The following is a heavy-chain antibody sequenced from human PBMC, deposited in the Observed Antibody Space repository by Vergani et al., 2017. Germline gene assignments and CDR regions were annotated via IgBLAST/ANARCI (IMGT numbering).Heavy chain of an antibody. CDR3: AGRGNWGRASGWYFDL. Sequence: QVQLQQWGAGLLKPSETLSLTCAVYGGSFSGYYWSWIRQPPGKGLEWIGEINHSGSTNYNPSLKSRVTISVDTSNNQFSLKLSSVTAADTAVYYCAGRGNWGRASGWYFDLWGRGTLVTVSS. J-gene: IGHJ2*01. CDR2: INHSGST. V-gene: IGHV4-34*01. CDR1: GGSFSGYY. D-gene: IGHD7-27*01.